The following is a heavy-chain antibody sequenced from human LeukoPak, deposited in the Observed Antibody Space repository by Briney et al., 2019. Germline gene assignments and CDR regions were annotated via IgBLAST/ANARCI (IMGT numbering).Heavy chain of an antibody. Sequence: ASVKVSCKASGYTFTGYYMHWVRQAPGQGLERMGWINPNSGGTNYAQKFQGRVTMTRDTSISTAYMELSRLRSDDTAVYYCARDLRFLEGPIGNYFDYWGQGTLVTVSS. CDR3: ARDLRFLEGPIGNYFDY. D-gene: IGHD3-3*01. V-gene: IGHV1-2*02. CDR1: GYTFTGYY. CDR2: INPNSGGT. J-gene: IGHJ4*02.